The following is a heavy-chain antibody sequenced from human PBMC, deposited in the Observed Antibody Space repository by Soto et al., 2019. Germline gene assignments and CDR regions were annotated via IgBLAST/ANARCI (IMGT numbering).Heavy chain of an antibody. V-gene: IGHV4-39*01. CDR3: ARRGSGHTFDY. CDR2: TYEGETT. J-gene: IGHJ4*02. Sequence: LQLQASCPGLVTPSETRSLTCAVSGASISRTGFHWGWIRQPPRQGLEWIGSTYEGETTFYNSSLKSRVTISAYTSKNHFSLKLSSVTAADTAVYYCARRGSGHTFDYWGQGTLGTVSS. CDR1: GASISRTGFH. D-gene: IGHD3-10*01.